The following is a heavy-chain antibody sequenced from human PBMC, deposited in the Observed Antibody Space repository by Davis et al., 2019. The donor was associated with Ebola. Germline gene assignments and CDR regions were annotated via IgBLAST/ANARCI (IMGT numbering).Heavy chain of an antibody. D-gene: IGHD3-10*01. CDR3: TTMVQGDDY. Sequence: GESLKISCTASGFTFGDYAMSWFRQAPGKGLEWVGRIRNKANSYATAYAASVKGRFTISRDDSKNTAYLQMNSLKTEDTAVYYCTTMVQGDDYWGQGTLVTVSS. CDR2: IRNKANSYAT. CDR1: GFTFGDYA. J-gene: IGHJ4*02. V-gene: IGHV3-73*01.